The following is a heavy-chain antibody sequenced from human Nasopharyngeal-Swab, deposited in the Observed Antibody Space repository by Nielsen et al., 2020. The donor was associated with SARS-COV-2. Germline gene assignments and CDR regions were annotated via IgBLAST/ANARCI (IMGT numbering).Heavy chain of an antibody. D-gene: IGHD3-10*01. Sequence: GESLKISCAASGFSFSIYTMNWVRQAPGKGLEWVSAISSSGDYIYYAPSVEGRFTISRDNAKNTLYLQMNSLRAEDTAVYYCARVPNRGYFDYWGQGTLVTVSS. CDR1: GFSFSIYT. J-gene: IGHJ4*02. CDR2: ISSSGDYI. CDR3: ARVPNRGYFDY. V-gene: IGHV3-21*01.